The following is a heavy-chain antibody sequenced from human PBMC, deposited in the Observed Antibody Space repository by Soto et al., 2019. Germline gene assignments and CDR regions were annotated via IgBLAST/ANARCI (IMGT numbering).Heavy chain of an antibody. CDR1: GFTLSSYG. D-gene: IGHD2-8*02. CDR3: ARITWPGHCARDVCFLADS. Sequence: QVQLVESGGGVVQPGRSLRLSCAASGFTLSSYGMHWVRQAPGKGPEWVAFIWYDGSDKYYADSVKGRFTISRDNSKDTLYLQMNSLRAEDTAVYYCARITWPGHCARDVCFLADSWGQGTLVTVSS. CDR2: IWYDGSDK. V-gene: IGHV3-33*01. J-gene: IGHJ5*01.